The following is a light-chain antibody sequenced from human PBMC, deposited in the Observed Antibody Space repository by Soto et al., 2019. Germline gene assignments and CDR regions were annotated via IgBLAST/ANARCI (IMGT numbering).Light chain of an antibody. CDR3: AAWDDSLNGWV. CDR2: SHN. CDR1: SSNIGGYT. Sequence: QSVLTQPPSASGTPGQRFTISCSGSSSNIGGYTVNWYQQLPGTAPKLLIYSHNQRPSGVPDRFSGSKSGTSASLAISGLQSEDEADYYCAAWDDSLNGWVFGGGTKLTVL. J-gene: IGLJ3*02. V-gene: IGLV1-44*01.